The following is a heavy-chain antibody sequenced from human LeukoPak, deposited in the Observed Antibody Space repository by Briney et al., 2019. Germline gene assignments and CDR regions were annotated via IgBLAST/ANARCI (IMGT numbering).Heavy chain of an antibody. CDR1: GFTFSSYW. V-gene: IGHV3-7*01. CDR3: ARDRTGSSWYYTDYYYYYYMDV. D-gene: IGHD6-13*01. CDR2: IKQDGSEK. Sequence: GGSLRLSCAASGFTFSSYWMSWVRQDPGNGLEWVANIKQDGSEKYYVDSVKGRFTISRDNAKNSLYLQMNSLRAEDTAVYYCARDRTGSSWYYTDYYYYYYMDVWGKGTTVTISS. J-gene: IGHJ6*03.